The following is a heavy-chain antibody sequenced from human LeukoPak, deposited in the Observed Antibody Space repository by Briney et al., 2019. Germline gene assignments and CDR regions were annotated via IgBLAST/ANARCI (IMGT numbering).Heavy chain of an antibody. D-gene: IGHD3-22*01. CDR3: ARGGGYYYDSSGYYYPLDYFDY. CDR1: GYTFTSYG. V-gene: IGHV1-18*01. J-gene: IGHJ4*02. Sequence: GASVKVSCKASGYTFTSYGISWVRQAPGQGLEWMGWISAYNGNTNYAQKLQGRVTMTTDTSTSTAYMELRSLRSDDTAVYYCARGGGYYYDSSGYYYPLDYFDYWGQGTLVTVPS. CDR2: ISAYNGNT.